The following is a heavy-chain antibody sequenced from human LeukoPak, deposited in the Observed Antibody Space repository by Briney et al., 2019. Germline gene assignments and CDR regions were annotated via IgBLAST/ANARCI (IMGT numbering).Heavy chain of an antibody. CDR3: AKDGPSHSDYGDQFDY. V-gene: IGHV3-23*01. Sequence: PGGSLRLSCAASGFTFSSYGMSWVRQAPGKGLEWVSAISGSGGSTYYADSVKGRFTISRDNSKNTLYLQMNSLRAEDTALYYCAKDGPSHSDYGDQFDYWGQGTLVTVSS. D-gene: IGHD4-17*01. CDR2: ISGSGGST. J-gene: IGHJ4*02. CDR1: GFTFSSYG.